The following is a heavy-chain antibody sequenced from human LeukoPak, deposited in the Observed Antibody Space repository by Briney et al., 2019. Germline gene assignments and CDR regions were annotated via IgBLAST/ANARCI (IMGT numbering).Heavy chain of an antibody. CDR2: INPNSGGT. D-gene: IGHD3-22*01. Sequence: ASVKVSCKASGYTFTGYYLHWVRQAPGQGLEWMGWINPNSGGTNYAQKFQGRVTMTRDTSISTAYMELSRLRSDDAAVYYCARHAYYDSSGPPTDRTIDIWGQGTMVTVSS. J-gene: IGHJ3*02. CDR3: ARHAYYDSSGPPTDRTIDI. CDR1: GYTFTGYY. V-gene: IGHV1-2*02.